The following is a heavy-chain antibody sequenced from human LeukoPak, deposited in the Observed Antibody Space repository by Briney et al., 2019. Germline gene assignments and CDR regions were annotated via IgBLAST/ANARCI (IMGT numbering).Heavy chain of an antibody. D-gene: IGHD5-18*01. Sequence: GGSLRLSCAASGFTVSSNSMSWVRQAPGKGLEWVSAISGSGGSTYYADSVKGRFTISRDNSKSTLYLQMNSLRAEDTAVYYCAKDSGYSYGYFDYWGQGTLVTVSS. CDR3: AKDSGYSYGYFDY. V-gene: IGHV3-23*01. CDR2: ISGSGGST. CDR1: GFTVSSNS. J-gene: IGHJ4*02.